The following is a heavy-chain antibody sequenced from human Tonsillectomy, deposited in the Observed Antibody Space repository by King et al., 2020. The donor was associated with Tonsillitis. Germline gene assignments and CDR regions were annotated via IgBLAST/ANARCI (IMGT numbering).Heavy chain of an antibody. J-gene: IGHJ3*02. CDR1: GFTFSNSW. D-gene: IGHD2-15*01. V-gene: IGHV3-7*03. CDR2: IQEDGGGVK. Sequence: VQLVQSGGGLVQPGGSLRLSCAASGFTFSNSWMSWVRQAPGKGLEWVANIQEDGGGVKNYGDSVKGRFTISRDNAKDSVFLHMNSLGAEDTAVYYCVRDESPRVCSGDSCSYYDAFDIWGRGTKVTVSS. CDR3: VRDESPRVCSGDSCSYYDAFDI.